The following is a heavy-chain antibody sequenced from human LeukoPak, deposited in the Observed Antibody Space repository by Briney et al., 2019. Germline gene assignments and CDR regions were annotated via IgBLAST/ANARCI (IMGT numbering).Heavy chain of an antibody. J-gene: IGHJ3*02. Sequence: SETLSLTCTVSGGSISSYYWSWIRQPPGKGLEWIGYIYYSGSTNYNPSLKSRVTISVDTSKNQFSLKLSSVTAADTAVYYCARESVTGPFGDAFDIWGQGTMVTVPS. CDR3: ARESVTGPFGDAFDI. V-gene: IGHV4-59*01. CDR2: IYYSGST. D-gene: IGHD2-21*02. CDR1: GGSISSYY.